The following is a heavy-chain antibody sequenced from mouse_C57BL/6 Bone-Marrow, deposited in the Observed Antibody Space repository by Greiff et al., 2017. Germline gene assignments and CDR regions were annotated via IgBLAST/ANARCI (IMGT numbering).Heavy chain of an antibody. CDR1: GYTFTSYW. CDR2: IDPSDSYT. Sequence: VQLQQPGAELVKPGASVKLSCKASGYTFTSYWMQWVKQRPGQGLEWIGEIDPSDSYTNYNQKFKGKATLTVDTSSSTAYMQLSSLTSEDSAVYYCARRNYGSSYDWFAYWGQGTLVTVSA. CDR3: ARRNYGSSYDWFAY. J-gene: IGHJ3*01. D-gene: IGHD1-1*01. V-gene: IGHV1-50*01.